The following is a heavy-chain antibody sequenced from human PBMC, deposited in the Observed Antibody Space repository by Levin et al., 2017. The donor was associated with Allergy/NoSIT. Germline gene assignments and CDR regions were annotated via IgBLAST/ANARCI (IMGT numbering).Heavy chain of an antibody. CDR2: IKSKDDGGTP. J-gene: IGHJ1*01. CDR3: IANWNF. Sequence: LSLTCAASGFTFSDAWMNWVRQAPGKGLEWVGRIKSKDDGGTPDYAAPVKGRFTISRDDSKNTLYLQMDSLETEDTAVYYCIANWNFGGQGTLVTVSS. D-gene: IGHD1-7*01. CDR1: GFTFSDAW. V-gene: IGHV3-15*01.